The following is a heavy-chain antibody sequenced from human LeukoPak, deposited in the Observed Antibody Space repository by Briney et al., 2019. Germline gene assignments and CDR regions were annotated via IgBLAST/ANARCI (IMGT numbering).Heavy chain of an antibody. CDR2: INPNSGGT. D-gene: IGHD5-18*01. Sequence: GASVKVSCKASGYTFTGYYMHWVRQAPGQGLEWMGWINPNSGGTNYAQKFQGWVTMTRDTSISTAYMELSRLRSDDTAVYYCARADNGYSYGYGSFDYWGQGTLVTVSS. J-gene: IGHJ4*02. CDR1: GYTFTGYY. CDR3: ARADNGYSYGYGSFDY. V-gene: IGHV1-2*04.